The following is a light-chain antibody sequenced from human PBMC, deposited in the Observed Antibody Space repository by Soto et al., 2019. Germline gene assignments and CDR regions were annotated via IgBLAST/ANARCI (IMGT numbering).Light chain of an antibody. CDR3: QQRSNWPTT. CDR1: QSVSSY. V-gene: IGKV3-11*01. Sequence: EIVVTQSPATLSLSPGERATLSCRASQSVSSYLAWYQQKPGQAPRLLIYDASNRATGIPARFSGSGSGTDFTLTISSLEPEDFAVYYCQQRSNWPTTFGQGTKLEI. J-gene: IGKJ2*01. CDR2: DAS.